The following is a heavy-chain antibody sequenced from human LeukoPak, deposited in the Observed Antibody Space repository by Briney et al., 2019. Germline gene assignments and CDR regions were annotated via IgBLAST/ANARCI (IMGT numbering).Heavy chain of an antibody. CDR1: GGSISSYY. V-gene: IGHV4-59*01. CDR3: ARGRGYSYGKGAFDY. CDR2: IYYSGST. J-gene: IGHJ4*02. Sequence: SETLSFTCTVSGGSISSYYWSWIRQPPGKGLEWIAYIYYSGSTNYNPSLKSRVTISVDTSKNQFSLKLSSVTAADTAVYYCARGRGYSYGKGAFDYWGQGTLVTVSS. D-gene: IGHD5-18*01.